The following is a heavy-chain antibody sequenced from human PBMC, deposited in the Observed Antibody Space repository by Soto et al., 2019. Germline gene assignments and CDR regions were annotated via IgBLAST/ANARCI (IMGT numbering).Heavy chain of an antibody. CDR2: IKQDGSEK. J-gene: IGHJ4*02. CDR1: GFTFSSYW. Sequence: GGSLRLSCAASGFTFSSYWMSWVRQAPGKGLEWVANIKQDGSEKHYVDSVKGRFTISRDNAKNSLYLQMNSLRAEDTAVYYCAGVGGSSSLFDYWGQGTLVTVSS. D-gene: IGHD6-13*01. V-gene: IGHV3-7*01. CDR3: AGVGGSSSLFDY.